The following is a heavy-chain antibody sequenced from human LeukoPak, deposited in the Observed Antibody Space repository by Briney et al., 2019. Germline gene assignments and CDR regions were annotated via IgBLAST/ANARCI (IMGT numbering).Heavy chain of an antibody. V-gene: IGHV4-4*07. CDR1: RGSINNYY. CDR2: IYTRGST. Sequence: SEILSLTCTVSRGSINNYYWSWIRQPAGQGLEWIGRIYTRGSTNYNPSLKSRVTMSVDTSKNQFSLKLSSVTAADTAVYYCARGRYCSADICSGGDAFDIWGQGTMVSVSS. J-gene: IGHJ3*02. CDR3: ARGRYCSADICSGGDAFDI. D-gene: IGHD2-15*01.